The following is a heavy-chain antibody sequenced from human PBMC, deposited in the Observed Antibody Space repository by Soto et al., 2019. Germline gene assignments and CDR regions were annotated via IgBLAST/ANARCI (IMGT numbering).Heavy chain of an antibody. J-gene: IGHJ6*02. CDR1: GYSFTSYW. Sequence: PGESLKISCKGSGYSFTSYWIGWVRQMPGKGLEWMGIIYPGDSDTRYSPSFQGQVTISADKSISTAYLQWSSLKASDTAVYYCARVGGSWIQLGPMDVWGQGTTVTVSS. CDR2: IYPGDSDT. D-gene: IGHD5-18*01. V-gene: IGHV5-51*01. CDR3: ARVGGSWIQLGPMDV.